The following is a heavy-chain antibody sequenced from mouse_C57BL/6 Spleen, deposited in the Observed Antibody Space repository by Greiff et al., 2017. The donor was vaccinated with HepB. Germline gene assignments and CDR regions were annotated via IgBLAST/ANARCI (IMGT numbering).Heavy chain of an antibody. CDR3: ARLYYDYAMDY. J-gene: IGHJ4*01. CDR2: INPSTGGT. Sequence: VQLKESGPELVKPGASVKISCKASGYSFTGYYMNWVKQSPEKSLEWIGEINPSTGGTTYNQKFKAKATLTVDKSSSTAYMQLKSLTSEDSAVYYCARLYYDYAMDYWGQGTSVTVSS. CDR1: GYSFTGYY. D-gene: IGHD2-3*01. V-gene: IGHV1-42*01.